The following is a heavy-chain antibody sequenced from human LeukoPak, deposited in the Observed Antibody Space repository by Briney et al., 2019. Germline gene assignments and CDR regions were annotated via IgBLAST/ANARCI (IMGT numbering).Heavy chain of an antibody. D-gene: IGHD1-7*01. CDR1: GYTFTTNG. J-gene: IGHJ4*02. CDR2: VSANNGNT. CDR3: ARSQKWNYDSGY. Sequence: GASVKVSCKASGYTFTTNGITWVRQAPGQGLEWMGWVSANNGNTNHAQKFQGRVTMTTDTSTSTAYMELRSLRSDDTAIYYCARSQKWNYDSGYWGQGTLVTVPS. V-gene: IGHV1-18*01.